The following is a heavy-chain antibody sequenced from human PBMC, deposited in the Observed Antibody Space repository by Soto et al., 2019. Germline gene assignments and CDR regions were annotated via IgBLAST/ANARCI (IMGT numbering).Heavy chain of an antibody. CDR1: VYNWINYC. J-gene: IGHJ4*02. CDR3: ARRPTTTYNYDFGSGSPGHPEPLAY. CDR2: IYPGDSDT. V-gene: IGHV5-51*01. D-gene: IGHD3-3*01. Sequence: LKIPCNVAVYNWINYCIRWVLQIPVKGLEWIGIIYPGDSDTRYSPSFQGQVTISADKSISTAYLQWSSLKASDTAMYYCARRPTTTYNYDFGSGSPGHPEPLAYWGQGTLVTGSS.